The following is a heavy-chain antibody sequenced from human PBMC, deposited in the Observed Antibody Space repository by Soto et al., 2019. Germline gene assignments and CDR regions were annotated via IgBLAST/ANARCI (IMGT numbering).Heavy chain of an antibody. J-gene: IGHJ4*02. V-gene: IGHV3-33*08. Sequence: VQLVESGGGLVQPGRSLRLSCAASGFTFDDYAMHWVRQAPGKGLEWVAVIWYDGSNKYYADSVKGRFTISRDNSKNTLYLQMNSLRAEDTAVYYCARGSSGWYIGYWGQGTLVTVSS. D-gene: IGHD6-19*01. CDR3: ARGSSGWYIGY. CDR1: GFTFDDYA. CDR2: IWYDGSNK.